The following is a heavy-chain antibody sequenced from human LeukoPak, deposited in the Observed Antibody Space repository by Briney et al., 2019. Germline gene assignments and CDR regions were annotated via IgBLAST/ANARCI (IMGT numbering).Heavy chain of an antibody. J-gene: IGHJ4*02. Sequence: GGSLRLSCAASGFSFSSYGMPWVRQAPGKGLEWVAVIWYDGTNKYYADSVKGRFTISRDNSENTLYLQMNSLRAEDTAAYYCAREITGDLFYFDYWGQGTLVTVSS. CDR2: IWYDGTNK. V-gene: IGHV3-33*01. CDR1: GFSFSSYG. CDR3: AREITGDLFYFDY. D-gene: IGHD7-27*01.